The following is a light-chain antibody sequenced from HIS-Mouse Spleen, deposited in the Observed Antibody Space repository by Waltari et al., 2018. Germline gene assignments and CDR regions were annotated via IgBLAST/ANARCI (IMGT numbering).Light chain of an antibody. CDR3: AAWDDSLSGVV. CDR2: RNN. CDR1: SSNIGSNY. J-gene: IGLJ2*01. V-gene: IGLV1-47*01. Sequence: QSVLTQPPSASGTPGQRVTISCSGSSSNIGSNYVYWYQQLPGTAPKLLIYRNNQRPSGVPDRLSGSKSGASAALAISGLRSEDEADYYGAAWDDSLSGVVFGGGTKLTVL.